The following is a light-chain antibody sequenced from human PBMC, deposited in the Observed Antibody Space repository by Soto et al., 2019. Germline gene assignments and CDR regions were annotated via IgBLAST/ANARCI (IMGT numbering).Light chain of an antibody. V-gene: IGKV3D-20*01. CDR1: QSGSRSY. J-gene: IGKJ1*01. CDR2: EAS. CDR3: QQYGSSPRT. Sequence: EIVLTQSPATLSLSPGERATLSCGASQSGSRSYLAWYQQKPGLAPRLLIYEASSRATGIPDRFSGRGSGTCFSLTIGSLEPGDLAVYYCQQYGSSPRTFGQGTKVDIK.